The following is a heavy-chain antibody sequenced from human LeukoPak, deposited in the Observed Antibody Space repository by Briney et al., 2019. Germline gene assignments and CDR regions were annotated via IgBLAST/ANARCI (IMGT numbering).Heavy chain of an antibody. CDR3: AIEPRYSSSWSEYYFDY. V-gene: IGHV3-33*01. CDR2: IWYDGSNK. Sequence: GRSLRLSCAASGFTFSSYGMHWVRQAPGKGLEWVAVIWYDGSNKYYADSVKGRFTISRDNSKNTLYLQMNSLRAEDTAVYYGAIEPRYSSSWSEYYFDYWGQGTLVTVSS. J-gene: IGHJ4*02. CDR1: GFTFSSYG. D-gene: IGHD6-13*01.